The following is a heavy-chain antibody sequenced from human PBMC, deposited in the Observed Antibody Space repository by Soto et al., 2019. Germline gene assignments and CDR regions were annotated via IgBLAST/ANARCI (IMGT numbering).Heavy chain of an antibody. D-gene: IGHD2-15*01. CDR1: GGSFSGYY. CDR2: INHSGST. CDR3: ARDFSPLMGSGGRVGYYGIGV. Sequence: PSETLSLTCAVYGGSFSGYYWSWIRQPPGKGLEWIGEINHSGSTNYNPSLKSRVTISVDTSKNQFSLKLSSVTAADTAVYYCARDFSPLMGSGGRVGYYGIGVWGQGTTGTVSS. V-gene: IGHV4-34*01. J-gene: IGHJ6*02.